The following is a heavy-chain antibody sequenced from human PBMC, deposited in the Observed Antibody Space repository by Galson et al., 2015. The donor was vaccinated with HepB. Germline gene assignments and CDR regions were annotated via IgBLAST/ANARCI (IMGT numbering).Heavy chain of an antibody. CDR3: AKARTYSTSRGWFVV. CDR1: GFTIGNYA. V-gene: IGHV3-9*01. Sequence: SLRLSCAGSGFTIGNYAMFWVRQAPGRGLEWVSGISWNTGHTSYADSVEGRFTVSRDNAKNSLYLEMNNLRVEDTALYYCAKARTYSTSRGWFVVWGQGTLVIVSS. CDR2: ISWNTGHT. D-gene: IGHD2/OR15-2a*01. J-gene: IGHJ4*02.